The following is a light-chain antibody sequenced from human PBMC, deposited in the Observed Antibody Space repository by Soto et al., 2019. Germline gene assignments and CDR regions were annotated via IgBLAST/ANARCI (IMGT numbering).Light chain of an antibody. J-gene: IGLJ2*01. Sequence: QSALTQPHSVSGSPGQSVTISCTGTSTDVGNDNYVSWYQQHPGKAPKLMIYDVNKRPSGVPDRFSGSKSGNTASLTISGLQAEDAAEYYCCSYAGSFTVVFGGGTKLTVL. CDR3: CSYAGSFTVV. V-gene: IGLV2-11*01. CDR1: STDVGNDNY. CDR2: DVN.